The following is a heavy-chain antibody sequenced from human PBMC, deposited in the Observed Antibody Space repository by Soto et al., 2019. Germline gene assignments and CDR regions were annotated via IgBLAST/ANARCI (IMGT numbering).Heavy chain of an antibody. V-gene: IGHV3-33*01. D-gene: IGHD3-16*01. J-gene: IGHJ4*02. Sequence: GGSLRLSCAASGFTFSNFGMHWVRQAPGKGLEWVAVIWHDGREKYYADFVEGRFTISRDNSKNTLYMQMNSLRAEDTATYYCVRDNYGFDYWGRGTLVTVSS. CDR3: VRDNYGFDY. CDR2: IWHDGREK. CDR1: GFTFSNFG.